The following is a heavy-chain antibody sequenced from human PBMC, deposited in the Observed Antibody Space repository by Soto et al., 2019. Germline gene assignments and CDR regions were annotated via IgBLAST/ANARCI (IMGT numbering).Heavy chain of an antibody. CDR3: AKDLVAAYGSGRRGCFDN. CDR2: ISYVGGER. J-gene: IGHJ4*02. D-gene: IGHD6-19*01. V-gene: IGHV3-30*18. CDR1: GSNFNDYG. Sequence: QVQLVESGGGVVQPGRSVRLSCTASGSNFNDYGMHWVRQAPGKGLEWVAVISYVGGERYYADSVKGRFIISRDNSKNTLYLQMNSLRAEDTAVYYCAKDLVAAYGSGRRGCFDNWGQGTLVTVSS.